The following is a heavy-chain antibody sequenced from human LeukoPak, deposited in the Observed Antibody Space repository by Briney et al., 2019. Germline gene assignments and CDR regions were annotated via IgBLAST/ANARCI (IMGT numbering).Heavy chain of an antibody. J-gene: IGHJ4*02. Sequence: PSGTLSLTCAVSGGSISSSNWWSWVRQPPGKGLEWIGEIYHSGSTNYNPSLKSRVAISVDKSKNQFSLRLSSVTAADTAVYYCASFGTTVTTSVGYWGQGTLVTVSS. V-gene: IGHV4-4*02. CDR2: IYHSGST. D-gene: IGHD4-11*01. CDR1: GGSISSSNW. CDR3: ASFGTTVTTSVGY.